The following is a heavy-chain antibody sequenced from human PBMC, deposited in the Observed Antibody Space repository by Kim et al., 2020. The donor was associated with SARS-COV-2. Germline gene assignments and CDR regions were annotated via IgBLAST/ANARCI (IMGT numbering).Heavy chain of an antibody. CDR2: INHSGST. D-gene: IGHD3-22*01. J-gene: IGHJ6*02. Sequence: SETLSLTCAVYGGSFSGYYWSWIRQPPGKGLEWIGEINHSGSTNYNPSLKSRVTISVDTSKNQFSLKLSSVTAADTAVYYCARVTIIMIVVVFKPYYYYGMDVWGQGTTVTVSS. V-gene: IGHV4-34*01. CDR3: ARVTIIMIVVVFKPYYYYGMDV. CDR1: GGSFSGYY.